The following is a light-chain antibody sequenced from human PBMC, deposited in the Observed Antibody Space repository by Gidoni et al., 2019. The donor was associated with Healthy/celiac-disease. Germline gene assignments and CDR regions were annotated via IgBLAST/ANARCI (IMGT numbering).Light chain of an antibody. CDR3: MQALQTPPT. J-gene: IGKJ4*01. V-gene: IGKV2-28*01. CDR1: QSLLHSNGYNY. Sequence: DIVMTQSPLSLPVTPGEPASISCRSSQSLLHSNGYNYLDWYLPKPGQSPQLLIYLGSNRASGVPDRFSGSGSGTDFTLKISRVEAADVGVYYCMQALQTPPTFGGXTKVEIK. CDR2: LGS.